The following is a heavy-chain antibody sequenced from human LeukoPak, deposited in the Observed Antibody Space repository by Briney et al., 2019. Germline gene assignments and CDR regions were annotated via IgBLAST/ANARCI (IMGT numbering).Heavy chain of an antibody. CDR2: IYYSGST. CDR3: ARGGRPSPITMIVVVITYFDY. J-gene: IGHJ4*02. D-gene: IGHD3-22*01. CDR1: GGSISSSSYY. Sequence: SETLSLTCTVSGGSISSSSYYWGWIRQPPGKGLEWIGSIYYSGSTYYNPSLKSRVTISVDTSKNQFSLKLSSVTAADTAVYYCARGGRPSPITMIVVVITYFDYWGQGTLVTVSS. V-gene: IGHV4-39*01.